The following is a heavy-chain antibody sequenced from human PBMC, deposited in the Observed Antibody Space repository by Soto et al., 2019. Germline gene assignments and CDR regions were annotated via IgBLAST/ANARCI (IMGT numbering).Heavy chain of an antibody. Sequence: EVQLVESGGGLVQPGGSLRLSRAASGFTFSSYWMSWVRQAPGKGLEWVANIKQDGSEKYYVDSVKGRFTISRDNAKNSLYMEMNSLRAEDTAVYYCARDGLRSGSSSDDYWGQGTLVTVSS. CDR1: GFTFSSYW. CDR3: ARDGLRSGSSSDDY. J-gene: IGHJ4*02. D-gene: IGHD6-6*01. V-gene: IGHV3-7*01. CDR2: IKQDGSEK.